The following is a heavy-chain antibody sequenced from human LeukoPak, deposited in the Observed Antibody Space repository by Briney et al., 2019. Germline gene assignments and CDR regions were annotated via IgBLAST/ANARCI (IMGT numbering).Heavy chain of an antibody. CDR2: INHSGST. D-gene: IGHD6-13*01. CDR3: ARGPHGYSSSWYRPSYNWFDP. CDR1: GGSFSGYY. V-gene: IGHV4-34*01. Sequence: SETLSLTCAVYGGSFSGYYWSWIRQPPGKGLEWIGEINHSGSTNYNPSLKSRVTISVDTSKNQFSLKLSCVTVADTAVYYCARGPHGYSSSWYRPSYNWFDPWGQGTLVTVSS. J-gene: IGHJ5*02.